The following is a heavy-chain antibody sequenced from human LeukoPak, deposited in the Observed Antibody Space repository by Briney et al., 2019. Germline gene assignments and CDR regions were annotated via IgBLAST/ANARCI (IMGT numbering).Heavy chain of an antibody. V-gene: IGHV3-21*01. Sequence: GGSLRLSCAASGFTFSSYSMKWVRQAPGKGLEWVSSISSSSSYIYYADSVKGRFTISRDNAKNSLYLQMNSLRAEDTAVYYCARDLVLRYFDWLLHDAFDIWGQGTMVTVSS. J-gene: IGHJ3*02. CDR2: ISSSSSYI. D-gene: IGHD3-9*01. CDR1: GFTFSSYS. CDR3: ARDLVLRYFDWLLHDAFDI.